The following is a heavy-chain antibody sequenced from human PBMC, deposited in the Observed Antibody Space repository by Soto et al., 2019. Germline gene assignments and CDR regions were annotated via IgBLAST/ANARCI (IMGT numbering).Heavy chain of an antibody. D-gene: IGHD6-13*01. J-gene: IGHJ4*02. CDR2: IYYSGST. CDR3: ALRQEWGSWALDY. Sequence: PSETLSLTCTVSGGSISGGDYYWSWIRQPPGKGLEWIGYIYYSGSTYYNPSLKSRVTISVDTSKNQFSLKLSPVTAADTAVYYCALRQEWGSWALDYWGQGTLVTVSS. V-gene: IGHV4-30-4*01. CDR1: GGSISGGDYY.